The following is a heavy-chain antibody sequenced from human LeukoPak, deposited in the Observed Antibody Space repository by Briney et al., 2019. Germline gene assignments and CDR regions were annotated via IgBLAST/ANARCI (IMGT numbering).Heavy chain of an antibody. J-gene: IGHJ4*02. CDR1: GFTFSNNA. Sequence: GGSLRLSCVDSGFTFSNNAMGWVRQTPGKGLEWVSFISVTGGNTNYANSVRDRFTISRDNSKNTLYLQMNDLRADDTAIYYCATDSLSGWVTEQSNYWGQGTQVIVSS. CDR3: ATDSLSGWVTEQSNY. CDR2: ISVTGGNT. D-gene: IGHD2-21*02. V-gene: IGHV3-23*01.